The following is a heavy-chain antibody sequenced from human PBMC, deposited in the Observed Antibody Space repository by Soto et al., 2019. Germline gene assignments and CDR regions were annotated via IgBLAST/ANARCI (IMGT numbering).Heavy chain of an antibody. V-gene: IGHV4-30-4*01. CDR3: ARERPDGSRLDP. D-gene: IGHD6-13*01. CDR1: GGSISSGDYY. CDR2: IYYSGST. Sequence: PSETLSLTCTVSGGSISSGDYYWSWIRQPPGKSLEWIGYIYYSGSTYYNPSLKSRVTISVDTSKNQFSLKLNSVTAADTAVYYCARERPDGSRLDPWGQGTLVTVSS. J-gene: IGHJ5*02.